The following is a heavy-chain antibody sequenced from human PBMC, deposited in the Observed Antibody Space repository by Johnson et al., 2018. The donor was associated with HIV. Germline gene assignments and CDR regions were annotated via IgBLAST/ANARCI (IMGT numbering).Heavy chain of an antibody. J-gene: IGHJ3*02. V-gene: IGHV3-30-3*01. CDR1: GFTFSDAW. CDR3: AGDRGGTRGAFDI. D-gene: IGHD1-1*01. CDR2: ISYDGSNK. Sequence: VQVVESGGGLVEPGGSLRISCAASGFTFSDAWMNWVRQAPGKGLEWVAVISYDGSNKYYADSVKGRFTISRDNSKNTLYLQMNSLRAEDTAVYYGAGDRGGTRGAFDIWGQGTMVTVSS.